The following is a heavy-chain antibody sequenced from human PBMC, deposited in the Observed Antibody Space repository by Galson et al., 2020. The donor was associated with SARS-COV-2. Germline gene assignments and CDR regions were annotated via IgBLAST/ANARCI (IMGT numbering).Heavy chain of an antibody. CDR3: ARVVKNSNNRLGIPRGAHFDV. J-gene: IGHJ4*02. CDR1: GGSITSAGYY. V-gene: IGHV4-31*11. D-gene: IGHD7-27*01. CDR2: FHHNATT. Sequence: ASETLSLTCAVSGGSITSAGYYWGWIRQHTEKGLQWIGYFHHNATTFYNPSLKSRVTISFDTSQNEFSLKVTSMTAADTAVYYCARVVKNSNNRLGIPRGAHFDVWGQGTLVTVSS.